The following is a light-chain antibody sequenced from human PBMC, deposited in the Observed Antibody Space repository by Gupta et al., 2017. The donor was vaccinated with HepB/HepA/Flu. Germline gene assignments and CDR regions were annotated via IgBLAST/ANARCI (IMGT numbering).Light chain of an antibody. V-gene: IGKV3-20*01. CDR3: QQDGSSPMCS. CDR2: GAS. Sequence: EIVLTQSPGTLSLSPGERATLSCRASQSVSGSSLAWYQQKPGQAPRLLIYGASTRATGIPDRFSGSGSGTDFTLTISRLEPEDFAVYYCQQDGSSPMCSFGQGTKLEIK. J-gene: IGKJ2*04. CDR1: QSVSGSS.